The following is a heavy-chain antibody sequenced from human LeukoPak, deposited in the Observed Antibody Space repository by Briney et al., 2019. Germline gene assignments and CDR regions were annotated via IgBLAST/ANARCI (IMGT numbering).Heavy chain of an antibody. CDR3: AKDISPDFWSGCNFDY. J-gene: IGHJ4*02. Sequence: GGSLRLSCAASGVTFDDYAMHWVRHAPGEGLEWVSGISWNSGRIGYADSVKGRFTISRDNAKNSLYLQMNSLGAEDMALYYCAKDISPDFWSGCNFDYWGQGTLVTVS. CDR2: ISWNSGRI. D-gene: IGHD3-3*01. V-gene: IGHV3-9*03. CDR1: GVTFDDYA.